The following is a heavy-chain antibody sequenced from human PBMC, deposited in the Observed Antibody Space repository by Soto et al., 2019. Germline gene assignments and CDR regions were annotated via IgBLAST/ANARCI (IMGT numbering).Heavy chain of an antibody. CDR1: GFTFSSYA. Sequence: QTGGSLRLSCAASGFTFSSYAMHWVRQAPGKGLEWVAVISYDGSNKYYADSVKGRFTISRDNSKNTLYLQMNSLRAEDTAVYYCARDRPKTYTIFGVVMPYYYGMDVWGQGTTVTVSS. J-gene: IGHJ6*02. CDR3: ARDRPKTYTIFGVVMPYYYGMDV. V-gene: IGHV3-30-3*01. CDR2: ISYDGSNK. D-gene: IGHD3-3*01.